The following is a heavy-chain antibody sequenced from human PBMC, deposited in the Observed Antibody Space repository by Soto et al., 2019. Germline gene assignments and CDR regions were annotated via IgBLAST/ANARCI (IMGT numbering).Heavy chain of an antibody. Sequence: SETLSLTCNVSDGSISSSTYYWGWIRQPPGKGLEWIGYIYYSGTTYYNPSLKSRVTISVDTSKNQFSLKLSSVTAADTAVYYCARSVVPAAWFDYWGQGTLVTVSS. CDR1: DGSISSSTYY. CDR2: IYYSGTT. J-gene: IGHJ4*02. CDR3: ARSVVPAAWFDY. V-gene: IGHV4-39*07. D-gene: IGHD2-2*01.